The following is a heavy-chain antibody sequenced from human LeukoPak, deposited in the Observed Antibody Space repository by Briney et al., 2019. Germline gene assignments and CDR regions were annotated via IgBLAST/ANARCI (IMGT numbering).Heavy chain of an antibody. CDR1: GFTFSSYA. J-gene: IGHJ5*02. Sequence: PGGSLRLSCAASGFTFSSYAMHWVRQAPGKGLEWVAVISYDGSNKYYADSVKGRFTISRDNSKNTLYLQMNSLRAEDTAVYYCARDRYGSGSSDPLFDPWGQGTLVTVSS. CDR3: ARDRYGSGSSDPLFDP. V-gene: IGHV3-30-3*01. D-gene: IGHD3-10*01. CDR2: ISYDGSNK.